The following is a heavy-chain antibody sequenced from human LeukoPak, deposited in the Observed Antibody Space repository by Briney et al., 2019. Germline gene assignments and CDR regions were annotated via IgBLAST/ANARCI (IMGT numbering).Heavy chain of an antibody. D-gene: IGHD3-22*01. CDR3: ARVGSSGYYYTHAYFDY. J-gene: IGHJ4*02. V-gene: IGHV4-39*07. CDR1: GWSIRRGTYY. CDR2: IYYSGST. Sequence: PSQTLSLTCSVSGWSIRRGTYYWSWIRQPAGKGLEWIGSIYYSGSTYYNPSLKSRVTISVDTSKNQFSLKLSSVTAADTAVYYCARVGSSGYYYTHAYFDYWGQGTLVTVSS.